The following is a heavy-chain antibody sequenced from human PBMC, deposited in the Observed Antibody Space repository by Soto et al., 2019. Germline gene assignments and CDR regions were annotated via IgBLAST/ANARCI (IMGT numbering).Heavy chain of an antibody. CDR1: GDSVSSNSAA. J-gene: IGHJ6*02. CDR2: TYYRSKWYN. D-gene: IGHD2-2*02. CDR3: ARDLRRLVPAAIGDGMDV. V-gene: IGHV6-1*01. Sequence: SQTLSLTCAISGDSVSSNSAAWNWIRQSPSRGLEWLGRTYYRSKWYNDYAVSVKSRITINPDTSKNQFSLQLNSVTPEDTAVYYCARDLRRLVPAAIGDGMDVWGQGTTVTVSS.